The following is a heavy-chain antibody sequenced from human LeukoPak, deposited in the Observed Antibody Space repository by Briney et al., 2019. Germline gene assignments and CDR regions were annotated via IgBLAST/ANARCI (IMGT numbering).Heavy chain of an antibody. V-gene: IGHV4-4*07. CDR3: ARDMNAGAAAGTYYYYYMDV. D-gene: IGHD6-13*01. J-gene: IGHJ6*03. CDR1: GGSISSYY. CDR2: IYTSGST. Sequence: SETLSLTCTVSGGSISSYYWSWIRQPAGKGLEWIGRIYTSGSTNYNPSLKSRVTMSVDTSKNQFSLKLSSVTAADTAVYYCARDMNAGAAAGTYYYYYMDVWGKGTTVTVSS.